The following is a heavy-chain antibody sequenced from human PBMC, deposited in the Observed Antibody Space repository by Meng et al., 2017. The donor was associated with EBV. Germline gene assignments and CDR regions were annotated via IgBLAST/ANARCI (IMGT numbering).Heavy chain of an antibody. V-gene: IGHV4-4*02. CDR3: ARDRGGYYDSSGYYAD. D-gene: IGHD3-22*01. J-gene: IGHJ4*02. CDR1: GGSISSSNW. CDR2: IYHSGST. Sequence: QVQLQESGPGLVKPSGXLSLTCAVSGGSISSSNWWSCVLQPPGKGLEWIGEIYHSGSTNYNPSLKSRVTISVDKSKNQFSLKLSSVTAADTAVYYCARDRGGYYDSSGYYADWGQGTLVTVSS.